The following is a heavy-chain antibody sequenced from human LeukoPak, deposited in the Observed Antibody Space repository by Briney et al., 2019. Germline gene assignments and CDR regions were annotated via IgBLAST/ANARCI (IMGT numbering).Heavy chain of an antibody. V-gene: IGHV3-7*01. CDR1: GFTFSSYW. CDR3: ARMSPYGNDAFDI. CDR2: IKQDGSEK. Sequence: PGGSLRLSCAACGFTFSSYWMSWVRQAPGKGLEWVANIKQDGSEKYYVDSVKGRFTISRDNAKNSLYLQMNSLRAEDTAVYYCARMSPYGNDAFDIWGQGTMVTVSS. D-gene: IGHD4-17*01. J-gene: IGHJ3*02.